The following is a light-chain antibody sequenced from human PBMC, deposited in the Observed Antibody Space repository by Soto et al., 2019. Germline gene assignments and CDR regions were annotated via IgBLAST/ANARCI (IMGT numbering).Light chain of an antibody. J-gene: IGLJ2*01. CDR3: ASWDDSLSGYVL. V-gene: IGLV1-44*01. CDR2: GNN. CDR1: SSNIGSNS. Sequence: QSVLTQPPSASGTPGQRVTISCSGGSSNIGSNSVNWYQQLPGTAPKLLIYGNNQRPSGVPDRFSGSKSGTSASLAISGLQSEDEADYYCASWDDSLSGYVLFGGGTKLTVL.